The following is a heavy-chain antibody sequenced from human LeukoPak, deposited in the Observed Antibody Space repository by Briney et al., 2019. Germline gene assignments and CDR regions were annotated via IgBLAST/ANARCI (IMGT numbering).Heavy chain of an antibody. CDR3: ARVRYRLAETYIDY. V-gene: IGHV1-2*02. CDR1: GYIFTGYY. J-gene: IGHJ4*02. Sequence: GASVKVSCKASGYIFTGYYMHWVRQAPGQGLEWMGWINPNSGDTNYAQKFQGRVTMTRDTSISTAYMELSRLRSDDTAVYYCARVRYRLAETYIDYWGQGTLVTASS. CDR2: INPNSGDT. D-gene: IGHD3-16*01.